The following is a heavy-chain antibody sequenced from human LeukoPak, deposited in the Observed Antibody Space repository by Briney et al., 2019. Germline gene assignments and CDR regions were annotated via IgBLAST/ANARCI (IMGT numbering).Heavy chain of an antibody. CDR3: ATRKGYDSSGYYPW. CDR2: ISAYNGNT. J-gene: IGHJ4*02. D-gene: IGHD3-22*01. V-gene: IGHV1-18*01. CDR1: GYTFTSYG. Sequence: ASVKVSCKASGYTFTSYGISWVRQAPGQGLEWMGWISAYNGNTNYAQKLQGRVTMTTDTSTSTAYMELRSLRSDDTAVYYCATRKGYDSSGYYPWWGQGTLVTVSS.